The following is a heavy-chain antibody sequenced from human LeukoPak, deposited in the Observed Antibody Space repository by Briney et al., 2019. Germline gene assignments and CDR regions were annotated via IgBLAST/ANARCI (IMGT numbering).Heavy chain of an antibody. CDR2: MNPNSGNT. Sequence: ASVKVSCKASGYTFTSYDINWVRQATGQGLEWMGWMNPNSGNTGYAQKFQGRVTITRNTSISTAYMELSSLRSEDTAVYYCARGPSRYSGSRYAFDIWGQGTMVTVSS. CDR3: ARGPSRYSGSRYAFDI. CDR1: GYTFTSYD. J-gene: IGHJ3*02. V-gene: IGHV1-8*03. D-gene: IGHD1-26*01.